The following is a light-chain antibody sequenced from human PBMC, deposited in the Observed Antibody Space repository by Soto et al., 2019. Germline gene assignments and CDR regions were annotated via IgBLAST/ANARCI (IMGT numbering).Light chain of an antibody. V-gene: IGKV3-15*01. CDR1: QSVSGN. CDR3: QQYNDWPIT. CDR2: GAS. Sequence: IVMTQSPDTLSVSPGERATLSCRASQSVSGNLAWFQQKPGQAPRLLISGASTRATGVPARFSASGSGTDFTLTISSLQSEDFVVYYCQQYNDWPITFGQGTRLEI. J-gene: IGKJ5*01.